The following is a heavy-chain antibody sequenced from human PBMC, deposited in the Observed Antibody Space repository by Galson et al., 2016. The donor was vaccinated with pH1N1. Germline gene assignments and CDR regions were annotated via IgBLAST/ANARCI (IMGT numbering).Heavy chain of an antibody. CDR1: GGSISSGGYY. CDR2: IYYSGST. Sequence: LSLTCTVSGGSISSGGYYWSWIRQHPGKGLEWIGYIYYSGSTYYNPSLKSRVTISVDTSKNQFSLKLRSVTAADTAVYYCARGSSSMEGECYFDYWGQGTLVTVSS. CDR3: ARGSSSMEGECYFDY. J-gene: IGHJ4*02. D-gene: IGHD6-6*01. V-gene: IGHV4-31*03.